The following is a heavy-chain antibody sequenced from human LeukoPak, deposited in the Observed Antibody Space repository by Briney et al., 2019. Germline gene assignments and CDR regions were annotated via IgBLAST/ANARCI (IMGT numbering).Heavy chain of an antibody. J-gene: IGHJ4*02. CDR1: GFTFSSHG. CDR3: AKATGGYYDSSGYYGY. Sequence: GGSLGLPCAASGFTFSSHGMSWVRQAPGKGLEWVSTISGSGDYTYYADSVKGRFTISRDNSKNTLYLQMNSLRAEDTAVYYCAKATGGYYDSSGYYGYWGQGILVTVSS. D-gene: IGHD3-22*01. CDR2: ISGSGDYT. V-gene: IGHV3-23*01.